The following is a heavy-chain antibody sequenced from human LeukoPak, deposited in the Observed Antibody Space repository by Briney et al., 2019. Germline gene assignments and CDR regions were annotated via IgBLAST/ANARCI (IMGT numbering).Heavy chain of an antibody. V-gene: IGHV3-73*01. CDR2: IRSKANSYAT. D-gene: IGHD3-22*01. J-gene: IGHJ4*02. Sequence: PGGSLRLSCAASEFSVGSNYMTWVRQASGKGLEWVGRIRSKANSYATAYAASVKGRFTISRDDSKNTAYLQMNSLKTEDTAVYYCTSPPYDSSGYRPDYWGQGTLVTVSS. CDR1: EFSVGSNY. CDR3: TSPPYDSSGYRPDY.